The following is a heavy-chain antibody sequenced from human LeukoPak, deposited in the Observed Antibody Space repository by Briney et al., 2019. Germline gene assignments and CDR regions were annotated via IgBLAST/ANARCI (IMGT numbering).Heavy chain of an antibody. CDR1: GFTFSSYS. Sequence: PGGSLRLSCAASGFTFSSYSMNWVRQAPGKGLEWVSYISSSSSTIYYADSVKGRFTISRDNAKNSLYLQMNSLRAEDTAVYYCARRLGWYGSGWYYFDYWGQGTLVTVSS. J-gene: IGHJ4*02. CDR3: ARRLGWYGSGWYYFDY. CDR2: ISSSSSTI. V-gene: IGHV3-48*01. D-gene: IGHD6-19*01.